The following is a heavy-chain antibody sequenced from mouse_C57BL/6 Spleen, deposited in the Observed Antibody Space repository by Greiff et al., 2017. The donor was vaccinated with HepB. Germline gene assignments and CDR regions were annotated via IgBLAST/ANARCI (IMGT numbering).Heavy chain of an antibody. CDR3: AIVGSSGYYAMDY. D-gene: IGHD3-2*02. CDR2: IHPSDSDT. J-gene: IGHJ4*01. V-gene: IGHV1-74*01. Sequence: QVQLQQPGAELVKPGASVKVSCKASGYTFTSYWMHWVKQRPGQGLEWIGRIHPSDSDTNYNQKFKGKATLTVAKSASTAYMQLSSLTSEDSAVYYCAIVGSSGYYAMDYWGQGTSVTVSS. CDR1: GYTFTSYW.